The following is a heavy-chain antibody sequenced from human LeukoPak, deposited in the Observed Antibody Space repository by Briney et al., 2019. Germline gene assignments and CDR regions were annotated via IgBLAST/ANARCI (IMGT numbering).Heavy chain of an antibody. CDR1: GYTFTGYY. J-gene: IGHJ6*03. D-gene: IGHD5-12*01. Sequence: ASVKVSCKASGYTFTGYYMHWVRQAPGQGLEWMGWINPNSGGTNYAQKFQGRVTMTRDTSISTAYMELSRLRSDDTAVYYCARAYSGYDPYYYYYMDVWGKGTTVTVSS. V-gene: IGHV1-2*02. CDR3: ARAYSGYDPYYYYYMDV. CDR2: INPNSGGT.